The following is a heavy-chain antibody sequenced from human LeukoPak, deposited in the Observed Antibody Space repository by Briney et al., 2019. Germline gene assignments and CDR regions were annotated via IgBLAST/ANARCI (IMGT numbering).Heavy chain of an antibody. V-gene: IGHV1-2*02. D-gene: IGHD6-19*01. J-gene: IGHJ4*02. CDR3: VTLPSSGWSAGFDY. CDR1: GYTFTGYY. Sequence: ASVKVSCKASGYTFTGYYMHWVRQAPGQGLEWMGWINPNSGGTNYAQKFRGRVTMTRDTSISTAYMELSRLRSDDTAVYYCVTLPSSGWSAGFDYWGQGTLVTVSS. CDR2: INPNSGGT.